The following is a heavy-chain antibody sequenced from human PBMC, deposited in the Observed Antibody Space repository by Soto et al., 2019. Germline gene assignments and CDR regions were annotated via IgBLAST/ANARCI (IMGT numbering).Heavy chain of an antibody. Sequence: GASVKVACKASGYTFTCYYMHWVRQAPGQGLEWMGWINPNSGGTNYAQKFQGRVSMTRDTSISTAYMELSRLRSDDTAVYYCARDPRAYCSGGSCPPVHYYYGMDVWGQGTTVTVSS. J-gene: IGHJ6*02. V-gene: IGHV1-2*02. CDR1: GYTFTCYY. CDR3: ARDPRAYCSGGSCPPVHYYYGMDV. D-gene: IGHD2-15*01. CDR2: INPNSGGT.